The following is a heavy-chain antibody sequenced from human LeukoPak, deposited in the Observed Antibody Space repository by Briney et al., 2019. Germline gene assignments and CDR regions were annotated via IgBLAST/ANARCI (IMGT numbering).Heavy chain of an antibody. J-gene: IGHJ4*02. CDR2: IYTSGST. CDR1: GGSISSYY. V-gene: IGHV4-4*07. Sequence: SETLSLTCTVSGGSISSYYWSWIRQPAGKGLEWIGRIYTSGSTNYNHSLKSRVTISVDTSKNQFSLKLSSVTAADTAVYYCARDTRVTTFDYWGQGTLVTVSS. D-gene: IGHD1-1*01. CDR3: ARDTRVTTFDY.